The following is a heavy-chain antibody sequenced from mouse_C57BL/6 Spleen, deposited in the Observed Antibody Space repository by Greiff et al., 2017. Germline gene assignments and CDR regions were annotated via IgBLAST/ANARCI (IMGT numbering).Heavy chain of an antibody. CDR1: GYTFTSYT. CDR2: INPSSGYT. V-gene: IGHV1-4*01. Sequence: VQLQQPGAELARPGASVKMSCKASGYTFTSYTMHWVKQRPGQGLEWIGYINPSSGYTKYNQKFKDKATLTADKSSSTAYMQLSSLTSEDSAVYYCAREDSYYFDYWGQGTTLTVSS. J-gene: IGHJ2*01. CDR3: AREDSYYFDY.